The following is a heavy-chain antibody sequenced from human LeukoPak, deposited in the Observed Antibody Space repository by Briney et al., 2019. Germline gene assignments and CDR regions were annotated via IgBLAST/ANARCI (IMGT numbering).Heavy chain of an antibody. CDR3: TSRTYSGQFDY. CDR1: GFTFSSYA. CDR2: ISVSGTST. D-gene: IGHD3-10*01. J-gene: IGHJ4*02. V-gene: IGHV3-23*01. Sequence: PGGSLRLSCAASGFTFSSYAMSWVRQAPGKGLGWVSLISVSGTSTYYADSVKGRFTISRDNSKNTLYLQMNSLRVEDTALYYCTSRTYSGQFDYWGQGTLVTVSS.